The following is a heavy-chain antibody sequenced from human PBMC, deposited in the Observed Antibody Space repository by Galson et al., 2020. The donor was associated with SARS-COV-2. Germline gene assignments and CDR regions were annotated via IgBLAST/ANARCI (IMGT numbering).Heavy chain of an antibody. CDR3: ESGKPLDYDLWNAREPDNFGS. CDR1: SGTISGSIYY. CDR2: IYYSGSA. D-gene: IGHD3-3*01. J-gene: IGHJ4*02. Sequence: SETLSLTCTVSSGTISGSIYYWDWISQPPGKGLEWIASIYYSGSAYYNPTHTSRVTISVDTTKNQFTLKLTSVTAADTAVDYWESGKPLDYDLWNAREPDNFGSGGQGALVSVPA. V-gene: IGHV4-39*06.